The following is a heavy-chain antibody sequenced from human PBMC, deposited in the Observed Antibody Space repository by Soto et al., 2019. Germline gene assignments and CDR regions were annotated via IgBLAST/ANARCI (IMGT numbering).Heavy chain of an antibody. Sequence: VGSLRLSCAASGFTFSTYAMSWVRQAPGKGLEWVSTITGSDGTTYYADAVKGRFTISRDNSKNTLYLQMSSLRVEDTAVYFCATDALDFWGQGTMVTVSS. CDR1: GFTFSTYA. V-gene: IGHV3-23*01. CDR2: ITGSDGTT. CDR3: ATDALDF. J-gene: IGHJ3*01.